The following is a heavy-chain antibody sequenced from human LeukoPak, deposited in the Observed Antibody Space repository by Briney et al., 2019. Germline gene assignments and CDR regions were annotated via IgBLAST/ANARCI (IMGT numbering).Heavy chain of an antibody. CDR3: ARLGSFVTPALTTPYDFDY. J-gene: IGHJ4*02. CDR2: IYYSGRT. CDR1: GGSISSGDYY. D-gene: IGHD1-14*01. V-gene: IGHV4-30-4*01. Sequence: SQTLSLTCTVSGGSISSGDYYWSWIRQPPGQGLEWIGYIYYSGRTYYNPALKRRVTISVNTSKNQFSLKLSSVTAADTPVYYCARLGSFVTPALTTPYDFDYWGQGTLVTVSS.